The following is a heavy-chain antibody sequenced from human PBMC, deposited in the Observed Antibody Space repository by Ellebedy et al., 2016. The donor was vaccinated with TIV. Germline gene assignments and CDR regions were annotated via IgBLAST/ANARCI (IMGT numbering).Heavy chain of an antibody. CDR1: GGTFSSYA. CDR2: IIPILGIA. D-gene: IGHD2-15*01. CDR3: ARWGVVAATRDVDYYYYMDV. Sequence: ASVKVSCKASGGTFSSYAISWVRQAPGQGLEWMGGIIPILGIANYAQKFQGRVTITADKSTSTAYMELSSLRSEDTAVYYCARWGVVAATRDVDYYYYMDVWGKGTTVTVSS. V-gene: IGHV1-69*10. J-gene: IGHJ6*03.